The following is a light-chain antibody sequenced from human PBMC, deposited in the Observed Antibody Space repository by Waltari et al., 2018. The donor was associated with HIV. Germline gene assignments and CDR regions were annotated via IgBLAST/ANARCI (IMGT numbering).Light chain of an antibody. CDR1: QLGANF. Sequence: SYELSQPPSVSVSPVQTASITCSGDQLGANFPSLYQQRPGQSPVMVIFQDTERPSGIPERFSGSNSGNSATLTISGTQTFDEADYFCQAWYNTTPIFGGGTKLTVL. CDR3: QAWYNTTPI. CDR2: QDT. J-gene: IGLJ2*01. V-gene: IGLV3-1*01.